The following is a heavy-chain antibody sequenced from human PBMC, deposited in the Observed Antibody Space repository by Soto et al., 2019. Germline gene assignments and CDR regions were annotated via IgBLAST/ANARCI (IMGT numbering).Heavy chain of an antibody. CDR3: AHRRAYCSGGTCYSIWFDP. CDR2: IYWDDDK. Sequence: QITLKEPGPTLVKPTQTLTLTCTFSGFSLSTSGVGVGWIRQPPGKALEWLALIYWDDDKRYSPSLKSRLTITKDTSKNQVVLTMTNMDPVDTATYYCAHRRAYCSGGTCYSIWFDPWGQGTLVTVSS. D-gene: IGHD2-15*01. CDR1: GFSLSTSGVG. J-gene: IGHJ5*02. V-gene: IGHV2-5*02.